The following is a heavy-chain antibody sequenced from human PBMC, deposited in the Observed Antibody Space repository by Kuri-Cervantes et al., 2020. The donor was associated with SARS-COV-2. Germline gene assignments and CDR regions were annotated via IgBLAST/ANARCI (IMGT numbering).Heavy chain of an antibody. Sequence: GESLKISCAASGFTFSSYWMSWVRQAPGKGLEWVANIKQDGSEKYYVDSVKGRFTISRDNAKNSLYLQMNSLRAEDTAVYYCAKAPGIYSSSWYELDYWGQGTLVTVSS. CDR1: GFTFSSYW. CDR2: IKQDGSEK. D-gene: IGHD6-13*01. CDR3: AKAPGIYSSSWYELDY. J-gene: IGHJ4*02. V-gene: IGHV3-7*01.